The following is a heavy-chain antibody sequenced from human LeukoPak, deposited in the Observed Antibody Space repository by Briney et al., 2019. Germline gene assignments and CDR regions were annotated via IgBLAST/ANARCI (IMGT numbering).Heavy chain of an antibody. D-gene: IGHD2-15*01. J-gene: IGHJ4*02. CDR3: ARVVVVVVAATTSFGFDY. CDR2: IYHSGST. CDR1: GGSISSSNW. Sequence: SGTLSLTCAVSGGSISSSNWWSWVRQPPGKGLEWIGEIYHSGSTNYNPSLKSRVTISVDKSKNQFSLKLSSVTAADTAVYYCARVVVVVVAATTSFGFDYWGQGTLVTVSS. V-gene: IGHV4-4*02.